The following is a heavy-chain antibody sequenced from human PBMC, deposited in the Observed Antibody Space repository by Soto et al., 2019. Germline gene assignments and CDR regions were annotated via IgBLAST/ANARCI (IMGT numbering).Heavy chain of an antibody. Sequence: TLSLTCGVSGGTVASSHWWSWVRQSPGRGLEWIGNVYHTGDTNFNPSLQSRVTFSVDKSNNQFSLRLTSVTAADTAVYFCAREIVTAGGNNYFDPWGPGTLVTVSS. CDR1: GGTVASSHW. J-gene: IGHJ5*02. V-gene: IGHV4-4*01. CDR2: VYHTGDT. D-gene: IGHD2-21*02. CDR3: AREIVTAGGNNYFDP.